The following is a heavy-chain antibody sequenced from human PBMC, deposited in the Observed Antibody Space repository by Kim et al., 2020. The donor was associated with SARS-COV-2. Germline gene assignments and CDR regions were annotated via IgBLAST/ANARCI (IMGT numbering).Heavy chain of an antibody. V-gene: IGHV3-30-3*02. D-gene: IGHD1-26*01. Sequence: NDPDSVKGQLNICRDNSKNTLYLQMNRLRVRDTAIYYCAKATYSGSYYSDYWGQGTLVTVSS. CDR3: AKATYSGSYYSDY. J-gene: IGHJ4*02.